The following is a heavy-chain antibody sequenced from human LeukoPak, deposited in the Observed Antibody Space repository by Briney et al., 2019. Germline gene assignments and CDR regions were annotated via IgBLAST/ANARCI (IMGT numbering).Heavy chain of an antibody. V-gene: IGHV3-9*01. CDR1: GFTFDYYA. Sequence: GRSLRLSCAASGFTFDYYAMHWVRQAPGKGLEWVSGITWNSDSTGYGDSVKGRFTISRDNSKNTLYLQMNSLRAEDTAVYYCAKLTGGSMPRDAFDIWGQGTMVTVSS. CDR2: ITWNSDST. J-gene: IGHJ3*02. D-gene: IGHD2-2*01. CDR3: AKLTGGSMPRDAFDI.